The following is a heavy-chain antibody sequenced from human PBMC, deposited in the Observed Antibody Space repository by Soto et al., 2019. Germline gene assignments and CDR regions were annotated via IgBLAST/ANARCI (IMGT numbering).Heavy chain of an antibody. Sequence: PSETLSLTCTVSGGSSSSYYWSWIRQPPGKGLEWIGYIYYSGSTNYNPSLKSRVTISVDTSKNQFSLKLSSVTAADTAVYYCARVWGGAFDIWGQGTMVTVSS. V-gene: IGHV4-59*01. CDR2: IYYSGST. J-gene: IGHJ3*02. CDR1: GGSSSSYY. D-gene: IGHD3-10*01. CDR3: ARVWGGAFDI.